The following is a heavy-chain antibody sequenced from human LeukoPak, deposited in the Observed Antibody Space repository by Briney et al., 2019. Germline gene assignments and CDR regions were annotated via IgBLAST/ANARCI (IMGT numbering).Heavy chain of an antibody. V-gene: IGHV3-74*01. D-gene: IGHD3-22*01. Sequence: GRSLRLSCAASGFTFSSYAMHWVRQAPGKGLVWVSRINSDESSTNYADSVKGRFTISRDSAKNTLFLQMNSLSAEDTAVYYCARDHRDSSAYTFDYWGQGTLVTVSS. J-gene: IGHJ4*02. CDR2: INSDESST. CDR1: GFTFSSYA. CDR3: ARDHRDSSAYTFDY.